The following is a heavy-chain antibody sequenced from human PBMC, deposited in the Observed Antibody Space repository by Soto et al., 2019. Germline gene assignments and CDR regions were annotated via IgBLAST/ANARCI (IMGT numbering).Heavy chain of an antibody. CDR2: IDAGNGIT. V-gene: IGHV1-3*01. CDR1: GYSFTSWT. D-gene: IGHD1-26*01. CDR3: ARWRGAFDS. Sequence: VSSVKVSCKASGYSFTSWTIHWVRQAPGKSLESMGWIDAGNGITKYSQKFQDRVTITRDTSASTAYMELNSLRSEDTAVYYCARWRGAFDSWGQGALVTVSS. J-gene: IGHJ4*02.